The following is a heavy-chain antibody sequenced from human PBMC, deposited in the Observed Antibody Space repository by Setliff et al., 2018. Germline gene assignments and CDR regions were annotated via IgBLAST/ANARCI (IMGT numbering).Heavy chain of an antibody. CDR1: GGPLNSYS. V-gene: IGHV1-69*02. CDR3: ARVHEASGWRYFDY. D-gene: IGHD6-19*01. J-gene: IGHJ4*02. Sequence: SVKVSCKASGGPLNSYSFSWVRQAPGQGLEWMGRIIPVLDITRYSQKFQGRVTITADKSTGIIYMELTSLRSDDTAVYYCARVHEASGWRYFDYWGQGTLVTVSS. CDR2: IIPVLDIT.